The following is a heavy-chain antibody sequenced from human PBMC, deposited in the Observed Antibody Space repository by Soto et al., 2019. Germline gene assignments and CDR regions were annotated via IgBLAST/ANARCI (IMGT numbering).Heavy chain of an antibody. Sequence: PGGSLRLSCAASGFTFSSYDMHWVRQATGKGLEWVSAIGTAGDTYYPGSVKGRFTISRENAKNTLYLQMNSLRAEDTAVYYCAKESPNSSGYYHGVLAYWGQGTLVTVSS. V-gene: IGHV3-13*01. D-gene: IGHD3-22*01. CDR3: AKESPNSSGYYHGVLAY. J-gene: IGHJ4*02. CDR1: GFTFSSYD. CDR2: IGTAGDT.